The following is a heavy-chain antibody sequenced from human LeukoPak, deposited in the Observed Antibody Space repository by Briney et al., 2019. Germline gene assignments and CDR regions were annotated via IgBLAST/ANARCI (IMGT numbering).Heavy chain of an antibody. CDR2: IQSDGGNK. J-gene: IGHJ6*03. CDR1: GFTFRNSD. V-gene: IGHV3-30*02. CDR3: ARGSGYSYGYYYYYYMDV. Sequence: GGSLRLSCAASGFTFRNSDMHWVRQAPGKGLEWVAFIQSDGGNKYYADSVKGRFTIFRDNSKNTLYLQMNSLRAEDTAVYYCARGSGYSYGYYYYYYMDVWGKGTTVTISS. D-gene: IGHD5-18*01.